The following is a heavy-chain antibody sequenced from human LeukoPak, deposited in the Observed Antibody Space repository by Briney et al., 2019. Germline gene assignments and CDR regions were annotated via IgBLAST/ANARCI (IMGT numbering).Heavy chain of an antibody. Sequence: GGSLRLSCAASGLTFSSNGISWVRQAPGKGLEWVSTSSGSGDNTYYAAPVKGRFTISRDNSKNTLYLQMNSLRVEDTAIYYCAKLVGVSYWGQGTLVTVSS. CDR1: GLTFSSNG. D-gene: IGHD2-15*01. V-gene: IGHV3-23*01. CDR2: SSGSGDNT. CDR3: AKLVGVSY. J-gene: IGHJ4*02.